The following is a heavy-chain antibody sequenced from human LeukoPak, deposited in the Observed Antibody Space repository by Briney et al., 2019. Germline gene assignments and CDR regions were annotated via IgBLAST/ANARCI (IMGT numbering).Heavy chain of an antibody. V-gene: IGHV4-59*01. CDR1: GGSISSYY. CDR2: IYYSGST. J-gene: IGHJ3*02. CDR3: ARGLPMNGAFDI. Sequence: PSETLSLTCTVSGGSISSYYWSWIRQPPGKGLEWIGYIYYSGSTNYNPSLKSRVTISVDASKNQFSLKLSSVTAADTAVYYCARGLPMNGAFDIWGQGTMVTVSS. D-gene: IGHD3-22*01.